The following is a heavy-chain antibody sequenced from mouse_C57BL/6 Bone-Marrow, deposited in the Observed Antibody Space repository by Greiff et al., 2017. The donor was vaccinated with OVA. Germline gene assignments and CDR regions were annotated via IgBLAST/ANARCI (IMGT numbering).Heavy chain of an antibody. CDR2: IHPNSGST. CDR1: GYTFTSYW. CDR3: ARDTTVVDWYFDV. Sequence: QVQLQQPGAELVKPGASVKLSCKASGYTFTSYWMHWVKQRPGQGLEWIGMIHPNSGSTNSNEKFKSKATLTVDKSSSTAYMQLSSLTSEDSAAYYCARDTTVVDWYFDVWGTGTTVTVSS. V-gene: IGHV1-64*01. D-gene: IGHD1-1*01. J-gene: IGHJ1*03.